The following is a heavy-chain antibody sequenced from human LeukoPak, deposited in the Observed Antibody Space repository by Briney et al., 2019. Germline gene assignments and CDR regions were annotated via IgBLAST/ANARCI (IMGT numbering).Heavy chain of an antibody. CDR2: IWYDGSNE. Sequence: GGSLRLSCAASGFSFTIYAMHWVRQAPGKGLEWVSVIWYDGSNEYYADSVKGRFTISRDNSKNTLYLQMNSLRAEDTAVYYCASLWFGESRFDYWGQGTLVTVSS. CDR3: ASLWFGESRFDY. CDR1: GFSFTIYA. V-gene: IGHV3-33*01. D-gene: IGHD3-10*01. J-gene: IGHJ4*02.